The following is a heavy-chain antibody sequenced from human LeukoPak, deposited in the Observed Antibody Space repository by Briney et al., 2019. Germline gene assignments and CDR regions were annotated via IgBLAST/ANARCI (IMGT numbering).Heavy chain of an antibody. Sequence: SETLSLTCTVSGGSMTTYYWSWLRQPPGKGLEWIGYIYYSGSTNYNPSLKSRVTMSVDTSKNQFSLRLRSVTAADTAVYYCARQIASAGTAGFGFWGQGALVTVSS. CDR2: IYYSGST. D-gene: IGHD6-13*01. J-gene: IGHJ4*02. CDR1: GGSMTTYY. CDR3: ARQIASAGTAGFGF. V-gene: IGHV4-59*12.